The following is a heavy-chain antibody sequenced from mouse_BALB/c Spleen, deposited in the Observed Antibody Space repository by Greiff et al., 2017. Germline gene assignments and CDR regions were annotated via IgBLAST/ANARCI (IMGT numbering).Heavy chain of an antibody. D-gene: IGHD2-12*01. Sequence: VKLVESGPGLVQPSQSLSITCTVSGFSLTSYGVHWVRQSPGKGLEWLGVIWSGGSTDYNAAFISRLSISKDNSKSQVFFKMNSLQANDTAIYYCASRPPTIDAMDDWGQGTSVTVSS. V-gene: IGHV2-2*02. CDR3: ASRPPTIDAMDD. CDR2: IWSGGST. CDR1: GFSLTSYG. J-gene: IGHJ4*01.